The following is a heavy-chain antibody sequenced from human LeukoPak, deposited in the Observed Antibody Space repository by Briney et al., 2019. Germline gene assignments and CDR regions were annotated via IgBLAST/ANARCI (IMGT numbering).Heavy chain of an antibody. V-gene: IGHV4-4*07. CDR2: IYTSGIT. D-gene: IGHD1-1*01. CDR1: GGSISTYY. CDR3: ARWITTQGTFDI. J-gene: IGHJ3*02. Sequence: KPSETLSLTCTVSGGSISTYYWNWLRQPAGKGLEWIGRIYTSGITNYNASLKSRVTLSLDTSKNQFSLKLTSVTAADTAVYYCARWITTQGTFDIWAQGTMVTVSS.